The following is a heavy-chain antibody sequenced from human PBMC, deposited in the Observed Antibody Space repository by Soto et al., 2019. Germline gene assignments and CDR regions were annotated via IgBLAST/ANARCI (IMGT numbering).Heavy chain of an antibody. V-gene: IGHV4-34*01. Sequence: SETLSLTCAVYGGSFSGYSWSWIRQPPGKGLEWIGEINHRGSTNYNPSLKSRVTISVDTSKNQFSLKLSSVTAADTAAYHCARDGVGLDFWGQGTLVTVSS. J-gene: IGHJ4*02. CDR3: ARDGVGLDF. CDR1: GGSFSGYS. CDR2: INHRGST.